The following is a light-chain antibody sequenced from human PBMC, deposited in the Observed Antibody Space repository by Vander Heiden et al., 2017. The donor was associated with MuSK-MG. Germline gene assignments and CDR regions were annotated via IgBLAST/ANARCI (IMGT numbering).Light chain of an antibody. V-gene: IGLV2-23*01. J-gene: IGLJ1*01. CDR2: DDT. CDR3: CSYAGSSGLSYV. CDR1: SSDVGSHDF. Sequence: QSALTQPASVSGSPGQSITISCTGTSSDVGSHDFVSWYQQHPGRAPKVMIYDDTKRPSGVSNRFSGSKSGNTASLTISGLQVEDEADYYCCSYAGSSGLSYVFGTGTKVTVL.